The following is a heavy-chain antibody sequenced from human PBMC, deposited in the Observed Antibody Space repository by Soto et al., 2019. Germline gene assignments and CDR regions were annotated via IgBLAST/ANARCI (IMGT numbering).Heavy chain of an antibody. D-gene: IGHD5-18*01. V-gene: IGHV3-23*01. Sequence: EVQLLESGGDLVQPGGSLRLSCAASGFTFSSYAMSWVRQAPGKGLEWVSAISGSGGSTDYVDSVKGRFTISRDNSKNTLYLQMYSLRAEDTAVYYCAKLQAYSYGPGAYFDYLGQGTLVTDSS. CDR1: GFTFSSYA. J-gene: IGHJ4*02. CDR3: AKLQAYSYGPGAYFDY. CDR2: ISGSGGST.